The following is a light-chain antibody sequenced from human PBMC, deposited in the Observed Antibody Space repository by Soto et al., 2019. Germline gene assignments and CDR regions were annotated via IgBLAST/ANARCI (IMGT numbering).Light chain of an antibody. J-gene: IGLJ3*02. Sequence: QSVLTQPPSVSGAPGQRVTLSCTGNTSNLGAGYDVHWYQQLPGAAPKLVIFGNRNRPSGVPERFSGSKSGTSASLAITGLPAEDEADYYCQAYDYTLTASVFGGGTKLTVL. V-gene: IGLV1-40*01. CDR1: TSNLGAGYD. CDR3: QAYDYTLTASV. CDR2: GNR.